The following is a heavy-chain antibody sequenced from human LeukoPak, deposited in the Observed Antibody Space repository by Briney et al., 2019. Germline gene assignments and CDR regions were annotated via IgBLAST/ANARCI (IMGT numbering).Heavy chain of an antibody. D-gene: IGHD2-15*01. CDR1: GFTFNSYE. J-gene: IGHJ6*02. V-gene: IGHV3-48*03. CDR3: ARDFHPFWGGGSREAYYYYGMDV. Sequence: PGGSLRLSCAASGFTFNSYEMNWVRQAPGKGLEWVSYISSSGSTIYYADSVKGRFTISRDNAKNSLYLQMNSLRAEDTAVYYCARDFHPFWGGGSREAYYYYGMDVWGQGTTVTVSS. CDR2: ISSSGSTI.